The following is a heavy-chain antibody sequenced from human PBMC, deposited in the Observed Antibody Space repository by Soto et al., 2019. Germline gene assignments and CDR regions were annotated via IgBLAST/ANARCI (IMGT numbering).Heavy chain of an antibody. J-gene: IGHJ6*02. D-gene: IGHD6-13*01. CDR3: AKDGSGMGGMDV. CDR2: ISYDGSNK. CDR1: GFTFSSYG. Sequence: QVQLVESGGGVVQPGRSLRLSCAASGFTFSSYGMHWVRQAPGKGLEWVAVISYDGSNKYYADSVKGRFTISRDNSKNTLYLQMSSLRAEDTAVYYCAKDGSGMGGMDVWGQGTTVTVSS. V-gene: IGHV3-30*18.